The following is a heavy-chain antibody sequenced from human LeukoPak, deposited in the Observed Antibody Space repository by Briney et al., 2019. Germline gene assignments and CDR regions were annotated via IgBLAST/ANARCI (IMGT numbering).Heavy chain of an antibody. CDR3: ARGAYYDSSGYYPFDY. CDR1: GGTFSSYA. D-gene: IGHD3-22*01. J-gene: IGHJ4*02. V-gene: IGHV1-69*13. Sequence: SVKVSCKASGGTFSSYAISWVRQAPGQGLKWMGGIIPIFGTANYAQKFQGRVTITADESTSTAYMELSSLRSEDTAVYYCARGAYYDSSGYYPFDYWGQGTLVTVSS. CDR2: IIPIFGTA.